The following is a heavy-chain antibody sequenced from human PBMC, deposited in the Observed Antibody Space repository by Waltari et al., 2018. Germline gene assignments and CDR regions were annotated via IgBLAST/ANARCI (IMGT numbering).Heavy chain of an antibody. CDR1: GGSISSSSYY. CDR3: ARGITGSSWCDY. CDR2: IYYSGST. Sequence: QLQLQESGPGLVKPSETLSLPCTVSGGSISSSSYYWGWIRHPPGKGLEWIGSIYYSGSTYYNPSLKSRVTISVDTSKNQFSLKLSSVTAADTAVYYCARGITGSSWCDYWGQGTLVTVSS. D-gene: IGHD6-13*01. V-gene: IGHV4-39*01. J-gene: IGHJ4*02.